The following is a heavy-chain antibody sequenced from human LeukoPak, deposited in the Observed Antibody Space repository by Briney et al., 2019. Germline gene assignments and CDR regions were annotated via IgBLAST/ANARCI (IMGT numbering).Heavy chain of an antibody. Sequence: PSETLSLTCTVSGGSISSYYWSWIRQPPGKGLEWIGEINHSGSTNYNPSLKSRVTISVDTSKNQFSLKLSSVTAADTAVYYCARGKYYYDSSGYYYPRDAFDIWGQGTMVTVSS. D-gene: IGHD3-22*01. V-gene: IGHV4-34*01. CDR2: INHSGST. CDR1: GGSISSYY. CDR3: ARGKYYYDSSGYYYPRDAFDI. J-gene: IGHJ3*02.